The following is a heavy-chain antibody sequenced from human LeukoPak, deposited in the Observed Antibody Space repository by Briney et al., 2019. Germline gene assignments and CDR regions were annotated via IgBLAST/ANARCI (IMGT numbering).Heavy chain of an antibody. V-gene: IGHV3-74*01. Sequence: PGGSLRLSCAASGLTFSTYWMNGVRQAPGKGLVWVSYINSDGSSTGYADSVKGRFTISRDNAKNTLYLQMNSLRAEDTAVYYCVQCGSGLPNWSQGTLVTVSS. J-gene: IGHJ4*02. CDR1: GLTFSTYW. CDR2: INSDGSST. CDR3: VQCGSGLPN. D-gene: IGHD3-10*01.